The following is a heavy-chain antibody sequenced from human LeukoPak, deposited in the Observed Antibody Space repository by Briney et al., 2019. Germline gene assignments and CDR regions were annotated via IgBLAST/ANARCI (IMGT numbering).Heavy chain of an antibody. J-gene: IGHJ4*02. Sequence: PGGSLRLSCAASGFNFHDYAMHWVRQAPGKGLEWVSGISWNSGSIGYADSVKGRFTISRDNAKNSLHLQMNSLRPEDRALYYCVKDPDYYYDGNGYYFDYWGQGTLVTVSS. CDR2: ISWNSGSI. V-gene: IGHV3-9*01. CDR3: VKDPDYYYDGNGYYFDY. D-gene: IGHD3-22*01. CDR1: GFNFHDYA.